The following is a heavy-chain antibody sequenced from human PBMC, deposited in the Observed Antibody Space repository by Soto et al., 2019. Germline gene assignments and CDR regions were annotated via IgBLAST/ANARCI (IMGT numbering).Heavy chain of an antibody. D-gene: IGHD3-16*01. CDR1: GLIFSNYV. CDR2: ISGSGGST. Sequence: EVQLLESGGGLVQPGGSLRLSCAASGLIFSNYVMSWVRQAPGKGLEWVSGISGSGGSTYYADSVKGRFTISRDNSENTLYLQMNSPRVDDTAVYFCAKVSGGGDYWGQGTLVTVSS. CDR3: AKVSGGGDY. J-gene: IGHJ4*02. V-gene: IGHV3-23*01.